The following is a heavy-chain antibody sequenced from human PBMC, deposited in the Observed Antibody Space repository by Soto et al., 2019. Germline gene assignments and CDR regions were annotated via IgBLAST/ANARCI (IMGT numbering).Heavy chain of an antibody. CDR1: GFSLSTSGVG. CDR3: ARCIAAAGTDWFDP. D-gene: IGHD6-13*01. Sequence: SGPTLVNPPQTLTLTCTFSGFSLSTSGVGVGWIRQPPGKALEWLALIYWDDDKRYSPSLKSRLTITKDTSKNQVVLTMTNMDPVDTATYYCARCIAAAGTDWFDPWGQGTLVTVSS. J-gene: IGHJ5*02. CDR2: IYWDDDK. V-gene: IGHV2-5*02.